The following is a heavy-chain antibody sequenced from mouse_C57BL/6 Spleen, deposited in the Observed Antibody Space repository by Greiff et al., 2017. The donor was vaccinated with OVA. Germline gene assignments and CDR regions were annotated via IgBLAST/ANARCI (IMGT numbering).Heavy chain of an antibody. Sequence: VQLQQSGPELVKPGASVKMSCKASGYTFTDYNMHWVKQSHGKSLEWIGYINPNNGGTSYNQKFKGKATLTVNKASSTAYMELRSLTSEDSAVYYCARLELVSWFAYWGQGTLVTVSA. V-gene: IGHV1-22*01. CDR1: GYTFTDYN. D-gene: IGHD4-1*01. CDR2: INPNNGGT. CDR3: ARLELVSWFAY. J-gene: IGHJ3*01.